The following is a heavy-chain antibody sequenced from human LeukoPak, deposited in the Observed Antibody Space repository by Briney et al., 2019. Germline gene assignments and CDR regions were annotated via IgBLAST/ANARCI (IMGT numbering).Heavy chain of an antibody. D-gene: IGHD3-22*01. CDR1: GFTFSSYA. V-gene: IGHV3-23*01. J-gene: IGHJ3*02. Sequence: GGSLRLSCAASGFTFSSYAMNWVRQAPGKGLEWVSSISGSGGSTYYADSVRGRFTISRDNSKNTLYLQMNSLRAEETALYYCAKGDMIVVVPRWDIWGQGTMVTVSS. CDR3: AKGDMIVVVPRWDI. CDR2: ISGSGGST.